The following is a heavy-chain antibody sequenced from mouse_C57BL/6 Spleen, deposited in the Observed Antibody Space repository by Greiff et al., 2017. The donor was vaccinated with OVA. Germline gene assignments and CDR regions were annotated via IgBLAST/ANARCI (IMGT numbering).Heavy chain of an antibody. Sequence: VQLQQSGAELVKPGASVKISCKASGYAFSSYWMNWVKQRPGKGLEWIGQIYPGDGDTNYNGKFKGKATLTADKSSSTAYMQLSSLTSEDSAVYFCARDSSGPAWCAYWGQGTLVTVSA. CDR3: ARDSSGPAWCAY. CDR2: IYPGDGDT. D-gene: IGHD3-2*02. CDR1: GYAFSSYW. J-gene: IGHJ3*01. V-gene: IGHV1-80*01.